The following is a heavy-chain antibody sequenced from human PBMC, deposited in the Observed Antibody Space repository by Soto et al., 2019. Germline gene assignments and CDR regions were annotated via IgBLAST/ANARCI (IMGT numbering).Heavy chain of an antibody. D-gene: IGHD3-9*01. V-gene: IGHV4-34*01. CDR3: ARKYYDILTGYYRGAYFDY. CDR2: INHSGST. CDR1: CGSFIGYY. Sequence: SSETLSLTCAFYCGSFIGYYWSWIRQPPGKGLEWIGEINHSGSTNYNPSLKSRVTISVDTSKNQFSLKLSSVTAADTAVYYCARKYYDILTGYYRGAYFDYWGQGTRVTVSS. J-gene: IGHJ4*02.